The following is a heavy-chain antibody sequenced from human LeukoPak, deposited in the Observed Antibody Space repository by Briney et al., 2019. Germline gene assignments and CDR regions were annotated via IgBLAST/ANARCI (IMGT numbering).Heavy chain of an antibody. CDR2: INPNSGGT. J-gene: IGHJ4*02. D-gene: IGHD3-22*01. CDR1: GYTFTGYY. V-gene: IGHV1-2*06. Sequence: ASVKVSCKASGYTFTGYYMHWARQAPGQGLEWMGRINPNSGGTNYAQKFQGRVTMTRDTSISTAYMELSRLRSDDTAVYYCARGTRSSGYDFDYWGQGTLVTVSS. CDR3: ARGTRSSGYDFDY.